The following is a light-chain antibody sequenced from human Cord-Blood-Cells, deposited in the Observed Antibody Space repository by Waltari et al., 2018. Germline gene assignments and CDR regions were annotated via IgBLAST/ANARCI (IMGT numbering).Light chain of an antibody. CDR2: KAS. Sequence: DIQMTQSPSTLSASVGDRVTITCRASQSISSWLAWYQQKPGKAPKLLIYKASSLESGVPSRLSGSGSETEFTLTISSLQPDDFATYYCQQYNSYSPITFGPGTKVDIK. J-gene: IGKJ3*01. CDR1: QSISSW. V-gene: IGKV1-5*03. CDR3: QQYNSYSPIT.